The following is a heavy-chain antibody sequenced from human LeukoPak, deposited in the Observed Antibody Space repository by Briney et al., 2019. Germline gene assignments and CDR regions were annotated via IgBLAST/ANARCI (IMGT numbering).Heavy chain of an antibody. J-gene: IGHJ3*02. CDR1: GGSISSYY. D-gene: IGHD5-18*01. Sequence: SETLSLTCTVSGGSISSYYWSWIRQPAGKGLEWIGRIYTSGSINYNPSLKSRVTMSVDTSKNQFSLKLSSVTAADTAVYYCARFMGRYSYGEDAFDIWGQGTMVTVSS. CDR3: ARFMGRYSYGEDAFDI. V-gene: IGHV4-4*07. CDR2: IYTSGSI.